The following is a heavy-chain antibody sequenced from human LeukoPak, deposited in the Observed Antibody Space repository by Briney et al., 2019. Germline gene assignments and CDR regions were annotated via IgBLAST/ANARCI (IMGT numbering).Heavy chain of an antibody. D-gene: IGHD3-22*01. V-gene: IGHV4-61*01. CDR3: ARDSRGYYDSSGYFDH. J-gene: IGHJ4*02. CDR2: IYYSGTT. Sequence: PSETLCLTCTVSGDSVSSDSYYWSWIRQPPGKRLEWIGYIYYSGTTKQNPSLKSRVSLSVETSKNQLYLKLNSVTAADTAVYYCARDSRGYYDSSGYFDHWGQGSLVTVSS. CDR1: GDSVSSDSYY.